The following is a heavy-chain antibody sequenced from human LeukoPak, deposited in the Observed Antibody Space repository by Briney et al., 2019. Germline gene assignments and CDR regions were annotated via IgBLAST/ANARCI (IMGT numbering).Heavy chain of an antibody. Sequence: GGSLRLSCVDSGLNFEAYWMAWVRQAPGKGLEWVANIRQNGSEKNYVDSVRGRFTISRDNAKNSLYLQMNSLRAEDKAVYYCAREGDFWTGFSPNWLDPWGQGTLVTVSS. CDR2: IRQNGSEK. D-gene: IGHD3/OR15-3a*01. CDR1: GLNFEAYW. J-gene: IGHJ5*02. CDR3: AREGDFWTGFSPNWLDP. V-gene: IGHV3-7*01.